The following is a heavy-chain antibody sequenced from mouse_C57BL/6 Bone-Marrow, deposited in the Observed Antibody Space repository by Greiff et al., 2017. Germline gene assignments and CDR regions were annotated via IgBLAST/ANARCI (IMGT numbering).Heavy chain of an antibody. CDR3: ARGGDGYLCDAMDY. CDR2: ILPGSGST. V-gene: IGHV1-9*01. J-gene: IGHJ4*01. Sequence: QVQLQPSGAELMKPGASVKLSCKATGYSFTGYWIEWVKQRPGHGLEWIGEILPGSGSTHYTEKFKGKAQFTADTSSNTSYMQLRSLPTEDSAIYYCARGGDGYLCDAMDYGGQGTSVTVSS. CDR1: GYSFTGYW. D-gene: IGHD2-3*01.